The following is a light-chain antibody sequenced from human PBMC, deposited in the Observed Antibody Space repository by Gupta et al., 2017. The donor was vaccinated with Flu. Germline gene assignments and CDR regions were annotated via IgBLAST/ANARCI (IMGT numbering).Light chain of an antibody. J-gene: IGKJ1*01. V-gene: IGKV3-15*01. Sequence: IVMTQSPATLSVSPGEGATLSCRASQSVRNNLAWYQQKPGQAPRLLIYGASTRATGIPARFSGSGCGTEFTLTISSRQSEDFAVYYCQEYNNWPPGTFGPGTKVEIK. CDR1: QSVRNN. CDR3: QEYNNWPPGT. CDR2: GAS.